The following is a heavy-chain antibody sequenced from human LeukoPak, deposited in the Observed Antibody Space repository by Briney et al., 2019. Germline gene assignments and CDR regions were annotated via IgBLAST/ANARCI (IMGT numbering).Heavy chain of an antibody. CDR2: IDSNSGGT. CDR3: AREMNYDDYRTSDY. J-gene: IGHJ4*02. V-gene: IGHV1-2*02. D-gene: IGHD4-17*01. Sequence: ASVKVSCKASGYTFTTYYMHWVRQAPGQGFEWMGRIDSNSGGTNYAQNFQGRVTMTRDTSISTVYMELISLRSDDTAVYYCAREMNYDDYRTSDYWGQGTLVTVSS. CDR1: GYTFTTYY.